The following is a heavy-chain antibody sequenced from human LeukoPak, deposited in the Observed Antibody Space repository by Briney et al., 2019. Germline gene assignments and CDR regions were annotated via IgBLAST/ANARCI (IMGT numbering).Heavy chain of an antibody. J-gene: IGHJ3*02. V-gene: IGHV3-9*01. D-gene: IGHD3-22*01. CDR1: GFTFDDYA. CDR2: ISWNSGSI. CDR3: AREITMIVVVDDAFDI. Sequence: GRSLRLSCAASGFTFDDYAMHWVRQAPGKGLEWVSGISWNSGSIGYADSVKGRFTISRDNAKNSLYLQMNSLRAEDTAVYYCAREITMIVVVDDAFDIWGQGTMVTVSS.